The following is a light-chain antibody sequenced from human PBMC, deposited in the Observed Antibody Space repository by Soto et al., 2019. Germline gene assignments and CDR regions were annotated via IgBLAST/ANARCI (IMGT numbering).Light chain of an antibody. CDR2: KAS. J-gene: IGKJ5*01. CDR3: QQYNSYLIT. CDR1: QSISSW. V-gene: IGKV1-5*03. Sequence: DIQMTQSPSTLSASAGDRVTITCRASQSISSWLAWYQQKPGKAPKLLIYKASSLESGVPSRFSGSGSGTEFTLTISSLQPDDFATYYCQQYNSYLITFGQGTRLEIK.